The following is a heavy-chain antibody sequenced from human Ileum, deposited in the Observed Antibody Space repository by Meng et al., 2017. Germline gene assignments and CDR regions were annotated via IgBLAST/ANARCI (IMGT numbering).Heavy chain of an antibody. V-gene: IGHV3-30*04. CDR3: ARENYYGSGRLGAFDI. CDR1: GFPFSSYA. D-gene: IGHD3-10*01. Sequence: GGSLRLSCAASGFPFSSYAMHWVRQAPGKGLEGLAVISDDRSQKYYADSVKGRLTISRDNSKDTLYLQMNSLRAEDTAVYYCARENYYGSGRLGAFDIWGQGTMVTVSS. CDR2: ISDDRSQK. J-gene: IGHJ3*02.